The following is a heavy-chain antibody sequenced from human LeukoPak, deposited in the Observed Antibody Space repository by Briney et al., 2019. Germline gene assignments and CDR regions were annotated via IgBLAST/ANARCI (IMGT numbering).Heavy chain of an antibody. CDR2: IYYSGST. V-gene: IGHV4-39*07. J-gene: IGHJ6*03. Sequence: SETLSLTCTVSGGSISSSSYYWGWIRQPPGKGLEWIGSIYYSGSTYYNPSLKGRVTISVDTSKNQFSLKLSSVTAADTAVYYCARETSQKGAHYMDVWGKGTTVTISS. D-gene: IGHD3-16*01. CDR3: ARETSQKGAHYMDV. CDR1: GGSISSSSYY.